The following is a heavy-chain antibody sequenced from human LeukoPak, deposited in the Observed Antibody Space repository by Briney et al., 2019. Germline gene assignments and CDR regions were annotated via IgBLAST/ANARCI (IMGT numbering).Heavy chain of an antibody. CDR2: IYTSGRT. V-gene: IGHV4-61*02. CDR1: GDSISSGTHY. D-gene: IGHD1-1*01. J-gene: IGHJ4*02. CDR3: ARDFPLTTISDFLPDY. Sequence: SETLSLTCSVSGDSISSGTHYWSWIRQPAGKGLEWIGRIYTSGRTNYNPSLKSRVTISVDTSKNQFSLKLSSVTAADTAVYYCARDFPLTTISDFLPDYWGQGTLVTVSS.